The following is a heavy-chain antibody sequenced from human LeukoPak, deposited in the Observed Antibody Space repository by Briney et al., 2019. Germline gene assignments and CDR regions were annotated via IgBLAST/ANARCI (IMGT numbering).Heavy chain of an antibody. J-gene: IGHJ6*02. Sequence: PSQTLSLTCTVSGGSISSGSYYWSWIRQPAGKGLEWIGRIYTSGSTNYNPSLKSRVTISVDTSKNQFSLKLTSVTAADTAVYYCARGGAALVRGSPGGMDVWGQGTTVAVSS. CDR2: IYTSGST. D-gene: IGHD3-10*01. V-gene: IGHV4-61*02. CDR1: GGSISSGSYY. CDR3: ARGGAALVRGSPGGMDV.